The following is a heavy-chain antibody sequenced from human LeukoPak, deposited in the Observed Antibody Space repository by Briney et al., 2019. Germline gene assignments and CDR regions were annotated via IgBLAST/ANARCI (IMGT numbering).Heavy chain of an antibody. CDR3: ASGVYYDFWSGYDHYYYMDV. J-gene: IGHJ6*03. CDR1: GFTFSSYS. CDR2: ISSSSSYI. D-gene: IGHD3-3*01. Sequence: GGSLRLSCAASGFTFSSYSMNWVRQAPGKGLEWVSSISSSSSYIYYADSVKGRFTISRDNAKNSLYLQMNSLRAEDTAVYYCASGVYYDFWSGYDHYYYMDVWGKGTTVTVSS. V-gene: IGHV3-21*01.